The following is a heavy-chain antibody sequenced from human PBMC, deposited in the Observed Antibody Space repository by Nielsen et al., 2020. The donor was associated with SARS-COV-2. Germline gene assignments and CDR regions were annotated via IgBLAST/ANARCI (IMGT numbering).Heavy chain of an antibody. CDR2: ISGSGGST. J-gene: IGHJ4*02. CDR3: AKGPFGDIVATISPGRFDY. CDR1: GFTFSSYA. Sequence: GGSLRLSCAASGFTFSSYAMSWVRQAPGKGLEWVSAISGSGGSTYYADSVKGRFTISRDNSKNTLYLQMNSLRAEDTAVYYCAKGPFGDIVATISPGRFDYWGQGTLVTVSS. D-gene: IGHD5-12*01. V-gene: IGHV3-23*01.